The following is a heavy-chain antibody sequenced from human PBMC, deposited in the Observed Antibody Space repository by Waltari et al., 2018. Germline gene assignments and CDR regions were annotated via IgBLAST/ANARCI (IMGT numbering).Heavy chain of an antibody. Sequence: QVQLVQSGAEVKKLGSSVKVFCKASGGTFSRYDIGWVGLAPGQGLEWMGGIIPIFGTANYAQKFQGRVTITADESTSTAYMELSSLRSEDTAVYYCARDASGGSCFGYWGQGTLVTVSS. CDR1: GGTFSRYD. J-gene: IGHJ4*02. V-gene: IGHV1-69*01. CDR3: ARDASGGSCFGY. D-gene: IGHD2-15*01. CDR2: IIPIFGTA.